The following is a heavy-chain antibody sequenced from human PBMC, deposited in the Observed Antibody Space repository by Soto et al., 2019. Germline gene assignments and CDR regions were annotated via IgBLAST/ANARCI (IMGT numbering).Heavy chain of an antibody. V-gene: IGHV1-69*02. CDR2: IIPILGIA. D-gene: IGHD3-9*01. Sequence: ASVKVSCKASGGTFSSYTISWVRQAPGQGLEWMGRIIPILGIANYAQKFQGRVTITADKSTSTAYMELSSLRSEDTAVYYCARSHPLTGYYKRYYFDYWGQGTLVTVSS. CDR3: ARSHPLTGYYKRYYFDY. J-gene: IGHJ4*02. CDR1: GGTFSSYT.